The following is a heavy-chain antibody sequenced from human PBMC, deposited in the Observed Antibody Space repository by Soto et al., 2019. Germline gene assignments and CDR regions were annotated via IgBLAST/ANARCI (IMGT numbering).Heavy chain of an antibody. V-gene: IGHV3-33*01. J-gene: IGHJ6*02. CDR3: VRGTPTPGLDI. D-gene: IGHD1-1*01. Sequence: PGGSLRLSCAASGFTFSNYGMHWVRQAPGKGLEWVAVIWYDGSYKYYADSVKGRFTISRDNSRTTLHLQMNSLRVGDTATYYCVRGTPTPGLDIWGRGTTVTVSS. CDR2: IWYDGSYK. CDR1: GFTFSNYG.